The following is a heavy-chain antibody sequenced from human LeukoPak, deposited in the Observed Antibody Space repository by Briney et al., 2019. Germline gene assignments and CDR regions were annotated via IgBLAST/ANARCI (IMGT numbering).Heavy chain of an antibody. CDR2: IYVGDSDA. CDR3: ARATYYYDTSGSYHFDF. V-gene: IGHV5-51*01. CDR1: GYSFTSYW. D-gene: IGHD3-22*01. Sequence: GESLKISCKASGYSFTSYWIGWVRQMPGKGLEWMGIIYVGDSDALYSPSFQGHVTFSADKSISAAHLQWSSLEASDTAMYYCARATYYYDTSGSYHFDFWGQGTLVTVSS. J-gene: IGHJ4*02.